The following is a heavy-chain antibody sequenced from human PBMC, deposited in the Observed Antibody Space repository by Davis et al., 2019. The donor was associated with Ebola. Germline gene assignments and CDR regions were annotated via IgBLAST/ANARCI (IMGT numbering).Heavy chain of an antibody. CDR1: GYTFTGYY. Sequence: ASVKVSCKASGYTFTGYYMHWVRQAPGQGLEWMGRINPNSGGTNYAQKFQGRVTMTRDTSTSTVYMELSSLRSEDTAVYYCASSMIVVPPHYWGQGTLVTVSS. CDR2: INPNSGGT. D-gene: IGHD3-22*01. CDR3: ASSMIVVPPHY. V-gene: IGHV1-2*06. J-gene: IGHJ4*02.